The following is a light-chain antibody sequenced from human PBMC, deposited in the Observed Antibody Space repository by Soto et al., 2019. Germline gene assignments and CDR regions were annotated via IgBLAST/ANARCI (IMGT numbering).Light chain of an antibody. CDR2: EAS. CDR3: CSYAGSSTYV. V-gene: IGLV2-23*01. Sequence: QSVLTQPTSVSGSPGQSITISCTGTSSVVGSYNFVSWYQQHPGKAPKLMIYEASKRPSGVSSRFSGSKSGNTASLTISGLQPEDEADYYCCSYAGSSTYVFGAGTKVTVL. J-gene: IGLJ1*01. CDR1: SSVVGSYNF.